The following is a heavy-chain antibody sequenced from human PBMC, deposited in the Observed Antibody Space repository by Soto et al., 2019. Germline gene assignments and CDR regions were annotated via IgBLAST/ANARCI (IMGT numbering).Heavy chain of an antibody. J-gene: IGHJ6*03. V-gene: IGHV4-34*01. CDR2: INHSGST. CDR1: GGSFSGYY. D-gene: IGHD3-9*01. CDR3: ARVGGGDYYDILTGHKNYYYYYYMDV. Sequence: SETLSLTCAVYGGSFSGYYWSWIRQPPGKGLEWIGEINHSGSTNYNPSLKSRVTISVDTSKNQFSLKLGSVTAADKAVYYCARVGGGDYYDILTGHKNYYYYYYMDVWGKGTTVTVSS.